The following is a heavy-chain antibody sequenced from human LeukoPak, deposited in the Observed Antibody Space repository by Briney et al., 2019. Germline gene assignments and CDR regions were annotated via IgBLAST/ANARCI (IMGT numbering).Heavy chain of an antibody. CDR2: IKKDGSEK. CDR3: AKRSAESSGYLDY. D-gene: IGHD6-19*01. J-gene: IGHJ4*02. V-gene: IGHV3-7*03. Sequence: GGSLRLSCTASGFTFSSYWMSWVRQAPGKGLEWVANIKKDGSEKKYVDSVKGRFTISRDNSKSTLYLQMNSLRAEDTAVYYCAKRSAESSGYLDYWGQGTRVTVSS. CDR1: GFTFSSYW.